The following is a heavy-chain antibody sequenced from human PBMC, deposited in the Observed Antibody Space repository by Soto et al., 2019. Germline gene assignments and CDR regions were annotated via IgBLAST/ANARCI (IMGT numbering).Heavy chain of an antibody. CDR2: IYYSGST. CDR1: GGSISSGDYY. J-gene: IGHJ4*02. D-gene: IGHD3-9*01. V-gene: IGHV4-61*08. Sequence: PSETLSLTCTVSGGSISSGDYYWSWIRQPPGKGLEWIGYIYYSGSTNYNPSLKSRVTISVDTSKNQFSLKLSSVTAADTAVYYCARGLVITDLDYWGQGTLVTVSS. CDR3: ARGLVITDLDY.